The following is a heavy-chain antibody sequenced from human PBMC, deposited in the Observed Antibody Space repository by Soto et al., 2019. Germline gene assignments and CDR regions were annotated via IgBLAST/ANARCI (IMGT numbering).Heavy chain of an antibody. CDR1: GLTFSTYG. CDR3: ARDPIHGSGLFDA. V-gene: IGHV3-33*01. Sequence: GGSLRLSCAASGLTFSTYGMHWVRQSPGKGLEWVAFIWYDGINKEYADSVKGRFTISRDNSKNMVFLEMNSLRVEDTAVYHCARDPIHGSGLFDAWGQGTLVTVSS. CDR2: IWYDGINK. D-gene: IGHD3-10*01. J-gene: IGHJ5*02.